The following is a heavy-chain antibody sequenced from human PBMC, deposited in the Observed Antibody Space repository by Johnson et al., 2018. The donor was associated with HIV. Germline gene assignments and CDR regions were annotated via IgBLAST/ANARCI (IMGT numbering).Heavy chain of an antibody. V-gene: IGHV3-7*01. CDR1: GFTFSSYW. J-gene: IGHJ3*02. CDR3: ASRSYGYVRHAFDI. CDR2: IKQDGSEK. D-gene: IGHD5-18*01. Sequence: MQLVESGGGLVQPGGSLRLSCAASGFTFSSYWMSWVRQAPGKGLEWVANIKQDGSEKYYVDSVKGRFTISRDNAKNSLYLQMNSRRAEDTAVYYCASRSYGYVRHAFDIWGQGTMVTVSS.